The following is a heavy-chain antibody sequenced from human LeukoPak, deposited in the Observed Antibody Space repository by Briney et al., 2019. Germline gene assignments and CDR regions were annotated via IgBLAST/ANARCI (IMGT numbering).Heavy chain of an antibody. D-gene: IGHD4-23*01. CDR1: GGSISSSSYY. CDR3: ARLHYGGNYGYYYYYMDV. Sequence: MPSETLSLTCTVSGGSISSSSYYWGWIRQPPEKGLEWIGSIYYTGSTYYNPSLKSRVTISVDTSKNQFSLKLSSVTAADTAVYYCARLHYGGNYGYYYYYMDVWGKGTTVTISS. CDR2: IYYTGST. V-gene: IGHV4-39*01. J-gene: IGHJ6*03.